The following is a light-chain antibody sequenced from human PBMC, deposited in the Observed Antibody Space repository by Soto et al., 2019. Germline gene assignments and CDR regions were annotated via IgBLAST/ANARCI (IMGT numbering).Light chain of an antibody. CDR1: QSVSSN. CDR3: QQYNNWPLT. J-gene: IGKJ4*01. V-gene: IGKV3D-15*01. CDR2: GAS. Sequence: EIVMTRSPATLSVSPGKRATLSCRASQSVSSNLAWYQQKPGQAPRLLIYGASTRATGIPARFSGSGSGTEFTLTISSLKPEDFAVYYCQQYNNWPLTFGGGTQVDIK.